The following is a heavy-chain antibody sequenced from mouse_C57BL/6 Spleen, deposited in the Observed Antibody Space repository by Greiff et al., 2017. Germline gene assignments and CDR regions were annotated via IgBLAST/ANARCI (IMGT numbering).Heavy chain of an antibody. CDR2: ISSGGSYT. V-gene: IGHV5-6*01. Sequence: EVKLMESGGDLVKPGGSLKLSCAASGFTFSSYGLSWVRQTPDKRLEWVATISSGGSYTYSPDSVKGRFTISRDNAKNTLYLQMSSLKSEDTAMYYCARDENYYYGSSYAMDYWGQGTSVTVSS. D-gene: IGHD1-1*01. CDR3: ARDENYYYGSSYAMDY. J-gene: IGHJ4*01. CDR1: GFTFSSYG.